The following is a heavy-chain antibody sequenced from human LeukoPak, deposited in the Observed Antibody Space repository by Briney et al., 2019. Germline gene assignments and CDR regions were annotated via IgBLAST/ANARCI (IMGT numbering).Heavy chain of an antibody. CDR2: IYTSGGT. D-gene: IGHD3-10*01. CDR1: VGSISSGSYY. Sequence: PSETLSLTCTVSVGSISSGSYYGSWIRQPAGKGLEWIGRIYTSGGTNYNPSLKSRVTISVDTSKNQFSLKLSSVTAADTAVYYCARHYYSSGSFDYWGQGTLVTVSS. V-gene: IGHV4-61*02. J-gene: IGHJ4*02. CDR3: ARHYYSSGSFDY.